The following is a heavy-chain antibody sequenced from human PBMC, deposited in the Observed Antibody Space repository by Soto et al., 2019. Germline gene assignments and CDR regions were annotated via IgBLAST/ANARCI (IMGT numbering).Heavy chain of an antibody. CDR1: GGSISSYY. D-gene: IGHD2-2*02. V-gene: IGHV4-59*01. CDR2: IYYSGST. CDR3: ARAEGVPAAIPNWFDP. J-gene: IGHJ5*02. Sequence: LETLSLTCTVSGGSISSYYWSWIRQPPGKGLEWIGYIYYSGSTNYNPSLKSRVTISVDTSKNQFSLKLSSVTAADTAVYYCARAEGVPAAIPNWFDPWGQGTLVTVSS.